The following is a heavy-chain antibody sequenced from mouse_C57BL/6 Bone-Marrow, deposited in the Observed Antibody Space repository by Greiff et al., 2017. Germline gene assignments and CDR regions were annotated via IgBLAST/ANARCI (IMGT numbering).Heavy chain of an antibody. V-gene: IGHV1-5*01. CDR1: GYTFTSYW. J-gene: IGHJ2*01. CDR3: RRVYDGYYFGY. CDR2: IYPGNSDT. D-gene: IGHD2-3*01. Sequence: VQLQQSGTVLARPGASVKMSCKTSGYTFTSYWMHWVKQRPGQSLEWIGAIYPGNSDTSYNQKFKGKAKLTAVTSASTAYMELSSLTNEDSAVYYCRRVYDGYYFGYWGQGTTLTGAS.